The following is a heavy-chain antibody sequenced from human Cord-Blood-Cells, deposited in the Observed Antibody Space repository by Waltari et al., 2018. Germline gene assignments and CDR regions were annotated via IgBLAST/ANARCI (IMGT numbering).Heavy chain of an antibody. CDR3: ARATPLSRYSSGWYAY. V-gene: IGHV4-34*01. CDR1: GGSFSGYY. J-gene: IGHJ4*02. Sequence: QVQLQQWGAGLLKPSETLSLTCAVYGGSFSGYYWSWIRQPPGKGLEWIGEINHSGSTNYNPSLKSRVTISVDTSKNQFSLKLSSVTAADTAVYYCARATPLSRYSSGWYAYWGQGTLVTVSS. CDR2: INHSGST. D-gene: IGHD6-19*01.